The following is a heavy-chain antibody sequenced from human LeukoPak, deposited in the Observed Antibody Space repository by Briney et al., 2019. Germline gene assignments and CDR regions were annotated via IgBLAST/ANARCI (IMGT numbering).Heavy chain of an antibody. Sequence: PGTSLRLSCAASGFTFTSYGMHWVRQAPGKGLEWVALITYDGYYKYYSDSVKGRFIISRDNDKSSLYLQMNSLRDEDTAVYYCAKRDDGNAFDYWGQGTLVTVSS. CDR2: ITYDGYYK. D-gene: IGHD5-24*01. CDR1: GFTFTSYG. V-gene: IGHV3-30*18. CDR3: AKRDDGNAFDY. J-gene: IGHJ4*02.